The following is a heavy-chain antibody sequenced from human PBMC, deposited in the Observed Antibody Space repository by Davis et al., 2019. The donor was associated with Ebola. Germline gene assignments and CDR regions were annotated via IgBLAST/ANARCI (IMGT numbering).Heavy chain of an antibody. CDR2: ISAYYGKP. D-gene: IGHD5-12*01. Sequence: ASVTVSRKASGYTFPSYGISWVRQAPGQGLEWMGWISAYYGKPNYAQKLQGRFTMTTDTSTSTVYMELSSLRSDDTAVYYCARETGVRGYDYRGLGYCGQGTLVTVSS. V-gene: IGHV1-18*01. CDR1: GYTFPSYG. J-gene: IGHJ4*02. CDR3: ARETGVRGYDYRGLGY.